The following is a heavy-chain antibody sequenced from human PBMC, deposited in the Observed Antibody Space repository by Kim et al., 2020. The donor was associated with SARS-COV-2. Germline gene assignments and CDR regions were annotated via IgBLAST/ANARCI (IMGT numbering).Heavy chain of an antibody. V-gene: IGHV3-9*01. D-gene: IGHD2-15*01. J-gene: IGHJ4*02. CDR2: ISWNSGSI. CDR3: AKDRSRRRSIVVVVAATPFDY. CDR1: GFTFDDYA. Sequence: GGSLRLSCAASGFTFDDYAMHWVRQAPGKGLEWVSGISWNSGSIGYADSVKGRFTISRDNAKNSLYLQMNSLRAEDTALYYCAKDRSRRRSIVVVVAATPFDYWGQGTLVTVSS.